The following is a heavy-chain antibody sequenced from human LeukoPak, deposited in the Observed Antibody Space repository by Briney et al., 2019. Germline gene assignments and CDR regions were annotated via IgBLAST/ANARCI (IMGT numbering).Heavy chain of an antibody. CDR2: INPNTGGS. CDR1: GYTFTGYY. Sequence: ASVKVSCKASGYTFTGYYIHWVRQAPGQGLEWMGWINPNTGGSSSAQQFRDRVTMTRDTSISTAYMELNSLRFDDTAVYYCARGLPSAEASFDYWGQKTLVTVSS. CDR3: ARGLPSAEASFDY. J-gene: IGHJ4*01. V-gene: IGHV1-2*02. D-gene: IGHD2-2*01.